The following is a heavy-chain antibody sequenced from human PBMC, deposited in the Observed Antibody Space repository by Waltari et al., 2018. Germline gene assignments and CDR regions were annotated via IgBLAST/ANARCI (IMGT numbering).Heavy chain of an antibody. Sequence: EVQLVESGGGLVQPGGSLRLCSDASGFTFCSYWMSGVRQAPGKGLEWVANIKQDGSEKYYVDTVKGRFTISRDNAKNSLYLQMNSLRAEDTAVYYCARGNIAAAWGQGTLVTVSS. CDR1: GFTFCSYW. V-gene: IGHV3-7*01. CDR3: ARGNIAAA. CDR2: IKQDGSEK. J-gene: IGHJ5*02. D-gene: IGHD6-13*01.